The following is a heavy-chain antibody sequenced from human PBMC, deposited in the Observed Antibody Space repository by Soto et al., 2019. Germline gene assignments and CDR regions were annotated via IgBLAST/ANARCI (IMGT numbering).Heavy chain of an antibody. CDR2: IYYSGST. J-gene: IGHJ3*02. CDR1: GGSISSGGYY. V-gene: IGHV4-31*03. CDR3: ARGDVSDLDAFDI. Sequence: SETLSLTCTVSGGSISSGGYYWSWIRQHPGKGLEWIGYIYYSGSTYYNPSLKSRVTISVDTSKNQFSLKLSSVTAADTAVYYCARGDVSDLDAFDIWGQGTMVTVSS.